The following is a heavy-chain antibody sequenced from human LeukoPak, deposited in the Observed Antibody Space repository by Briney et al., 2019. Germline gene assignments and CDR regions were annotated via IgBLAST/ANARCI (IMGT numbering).Heavy chain of an antibody. J-gene: IGHJ6*02. CDR3: AIQRLDGTDV. Sequence: PSETVSLTCTVSGGSISSRSYYWGWISQPPGKGLEWIGSIYYSGSTYYNASLKSRVTTSVDTSKNQFSLKLTSVTAADTAVYYCAIQRLDGTDVWGQGITVTVSS. CDR1: GGSISSRSYY. V-gene: IGHV4-39*01. CDR2: IYYSGST. D-gene: IGHD6-19*01.